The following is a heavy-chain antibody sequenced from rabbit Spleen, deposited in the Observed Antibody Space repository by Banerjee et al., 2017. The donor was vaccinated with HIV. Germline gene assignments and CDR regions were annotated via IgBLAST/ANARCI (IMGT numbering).Heavy chain of an antibody. Sequence: QSLEESGGGLVKPGASLTLTCKASGFSFNSSCYMCWVRQAPGKGLEWIACINTGSGGTWYASWAKGRFTISKTSTTVTLQMTSLTAADTATYFCARGGGLWGPGTLVTVS. CDR3: ARGGGL. CDR1: GFSFNSSCY. V-gene: IGHV1S40*01. J-gene: IGHJ4*01. CDR2: INTGSGGT.